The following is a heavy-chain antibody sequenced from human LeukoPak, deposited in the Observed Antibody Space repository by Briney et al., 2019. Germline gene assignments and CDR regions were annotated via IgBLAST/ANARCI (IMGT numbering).Heavy chain of an antibody. D-gene: IGHD3-10*01. CDR1: GYSISSGYY. CDR3: AGSGSGSYDYFDY. V-gene: IGHV4-38-2*01. CDR2: IYHSGST. J-gene: IGHJ4*02. Sequence: SETLSLTCAVSGYSISSGYYWGWIRPPPGKGLEWIGNIYHSGSTYYNPSLKSRVTISVDTSKNQFSLNLSSVTAADTAVYYCAGSGSGSYDYFDYWGQGTLVTVSS.